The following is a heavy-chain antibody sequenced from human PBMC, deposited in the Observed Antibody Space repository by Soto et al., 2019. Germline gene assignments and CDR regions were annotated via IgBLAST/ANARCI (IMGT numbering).Heavy chain of an antibody. D-gene: IGHD3-10*01. V-gene: IGHV4-34*01. CDR3: ARGYGPIDY. Sequence: SETLSLTCAVYGGSFSDYYWSWVRQPPGKGLEWIGEINHSGSTNYNPSLKSRVTISVDASKNQFSLKLSSVTAADAAVYFCARGYGPIDYWGQGTLVTVSS. CDR2: INHSGST. J-gene: IGHJ4*02. CDR1: GGSFSDYY.